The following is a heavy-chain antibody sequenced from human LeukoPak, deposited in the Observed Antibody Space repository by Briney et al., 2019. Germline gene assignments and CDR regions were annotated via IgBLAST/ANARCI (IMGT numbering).Heavy chain of an antibody. CDR1: GYTFTSYD. V-gene: IGHV1-8*03. CDR3: ARGRSTGYPYYFEY. Sequence: ASVKVSCKASGYTFTSYDINWVRQATGKGLEWMGWMDPNSGSTGYAQKFQGRVTITRNTSISTAYMELSGLRSEDTAVYYCARGRSTGYPYYFEYWGQGTLVTVSS. J-gene: IGHJ4*02. CDR2: MDPNSGST. D-gene: IGHD5-12*01.